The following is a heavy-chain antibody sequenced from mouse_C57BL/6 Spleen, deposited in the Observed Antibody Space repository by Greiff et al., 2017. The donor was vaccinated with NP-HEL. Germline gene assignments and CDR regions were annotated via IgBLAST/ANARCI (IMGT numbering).Heavy chain of an antibody. CDR3: ARPPLYYGSSYGWFAY. CDR2: IYPGSGST. Sequence: VKLQQPGAELVKPGASVKMSCKASGYTFTSYWITWVKQRPGQGLEWIGDIYPGSGSTNYNEKFKSKATLTVDTSSSTAYMQLSSLTSEDSAVYYCARPPLYYGSSYGWFAYWGQGTLVTVSA. D-gene: IGHD1-1*01. J-gene: IGHJ3*01. CDR1: GYTFTSYW. V-gene: IGHV1-55*01.